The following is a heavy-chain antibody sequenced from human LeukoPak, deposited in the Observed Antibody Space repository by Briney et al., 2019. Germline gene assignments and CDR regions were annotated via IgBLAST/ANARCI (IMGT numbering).Heavy chain of an antibody. CDR1: GFTFSSYA. CDR3: VKDSAPPRIAVAGVGDY. CDR2: ISSGGGST. D-gene: IGHD6-19*01. J-gene: IGHJ4*02. Sequence: AGGSLRLSCAASGFTFSSYAVSWVRQAPGKGLEWVSAISSGGGSTYYADSVKGRFTISRDNSKKTLYLQMNSLKAEDTAVYYCVKDSAPPRIAVAGVGDYWGQGTLATLSS. V-gene: IGHV3-23*01.